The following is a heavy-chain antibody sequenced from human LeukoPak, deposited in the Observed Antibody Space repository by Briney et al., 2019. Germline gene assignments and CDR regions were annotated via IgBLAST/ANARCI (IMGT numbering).Heavy chain of an antibody. J-gene: IGHJ6*02. V-gene: IGHV4-59*08. CDR3: ARPAGPPSFAMDV. Sequence: SETLSLTCTVSGAPITRYYWSWIRQPPGKGLEWIGYIYYTGSANYNPSLKSRVSISVDTSKNQFSLRLSPVTAADTAVYYCARPAGPPSFAMDVWGQGTTVTVSS. CDR1: GAPITRYY. CDR2: IYYTGSA. D-gene: IGHD3-10*01.